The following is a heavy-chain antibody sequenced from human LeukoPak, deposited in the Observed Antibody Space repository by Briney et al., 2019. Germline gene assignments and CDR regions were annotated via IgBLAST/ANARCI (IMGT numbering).Heavy chain of an antibody. V-gene: IGHV3-23*01. CDR3: AKDHAPSSGSFDY. CDR1: GFTFSSYA. D-gene: IGHD6-19*01. CDR2: ISGSGGST. Sequence: GGSLRLSCSASGFTFSSYAMSWVRQAPGKGLEWVSAISGSGGSTYYADSVKGRFTISRDNSKNTLYLQMNSLRAEDTAVYYCAKDHAPSSGSFDYWGQGTLVTVSS. J-gene: IGHJ4*02.